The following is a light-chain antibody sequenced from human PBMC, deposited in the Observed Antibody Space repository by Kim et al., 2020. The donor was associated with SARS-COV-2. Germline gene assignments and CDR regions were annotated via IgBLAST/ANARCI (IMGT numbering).Light chain of an antibody. CDR2: DAS. Sequence: SPGERATLSCRASQSIRSNLAWYQQKPGQAPRLLIYDASRRATGIPGRISGSGSGTEFTLTISSLQSEDSAVYYCQQYHDWPPITFGQGTRLEIK. V-gene: IGKV3-15*01. CDR1: QSIRSN. J-gene: IGKJ5*01. CDR3: QQYHDWPPIT.